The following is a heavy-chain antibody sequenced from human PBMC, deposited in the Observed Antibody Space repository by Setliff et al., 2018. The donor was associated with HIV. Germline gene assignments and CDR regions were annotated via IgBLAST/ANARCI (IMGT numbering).Heavy chain of an antibody. J-gene: IGHJ2*01. CDR2: TYPSDSAT. V-gene: IGHV5-51*01. CDR3: ARSHFITLFGVIYYPGYFDL. Sequence: PGESLKISCKGSGYYFTTFWIAWVRQMPGQGLEWMGITYPSDSATAYSPSFQGQITISADKSISTAYLQWSSLKASDTAIYYCARSHFITLFGVIYYPGYFDLWGRGTQVTVSS. CDR1: GYYFTTFW. D-gene: IGHD3-3*01.